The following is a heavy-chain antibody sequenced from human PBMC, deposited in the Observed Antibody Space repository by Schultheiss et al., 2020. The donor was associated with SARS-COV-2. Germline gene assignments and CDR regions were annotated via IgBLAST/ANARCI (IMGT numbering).Heavy chain of an antibody. D-gene: IGHD1-26*01. J-gene: IGHJ6*02. V-gene: IGHV3-30*18. CDR3: AKETPGGYYGYYYYYGMDV. CDR1: GFTFSSYG. Sequence: GESLKISCAASGFTFSSYGMHWVRQAPGKGLEWVAVISYDGSNKYYADSVKGRFTISRDNSKNTLYLQMNSLRAEDTAVYYCAKETPGGYYGYYYYYGMDVWGQGTTVTVSS. CDR2: ISYDGSNK.